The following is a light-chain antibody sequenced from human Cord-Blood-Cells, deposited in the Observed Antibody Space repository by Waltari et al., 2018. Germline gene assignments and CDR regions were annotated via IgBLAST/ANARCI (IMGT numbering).Light chain of an antibody. CDR2: DAS. CDR3: QQRSNWLT. Sequence: EIVSTQAPATLSLSPGERATLSCRASQSVSSYLAWYQQKPRQAPRLLIYDASNRATGIPARFSGSGSGTDFTLTISSLEPEDFAVYYCQQRSNWLTFGGGTKVEIK. CDR1: QSVSSY. V-gene: IGKV3-11*01. J-gene: IGKJ4*01.